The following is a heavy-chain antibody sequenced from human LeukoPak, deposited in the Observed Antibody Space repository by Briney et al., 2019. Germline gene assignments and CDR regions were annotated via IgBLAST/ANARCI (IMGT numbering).Heavy chain of an antibody. J-gene: IGHJ4*02. Sequence: ASVKVSCKASGYTFTGYYMHWVRQAPGQGLEWMGWINPNSGSTNYAQKFQGRVTMTRDTSINTASMELSGLRSDDTAVYYCARDWEYYSDYWGQGTLVTVSS. D-gene: IGHD1-26*01. CDR1: GYTFTGYY. V-gene: IGHV1-2*02. CDR2: INPNSGST. CDR3: ARDWEYYSDY.